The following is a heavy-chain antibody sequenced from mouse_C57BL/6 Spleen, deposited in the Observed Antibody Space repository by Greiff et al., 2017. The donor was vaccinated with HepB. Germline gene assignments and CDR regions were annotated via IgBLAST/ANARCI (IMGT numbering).Heavy chain of an antibody. CDR2: IYWDDDK. J-gene: IGHJ1*03. CDR1: GFSLSTSGMG. D-gene: IGHD1-1*01. CDR3: ARSPTTVVAPGYFDV. V-gene: IGHV8-12*01. Sequence: QVTLKVCGPGILQSSQTLSLTCSFSGFSLSTSGMGVSWIRQPSGKGLEWLAHIYWDDDKRYNPSLKSRLTISKDTSRNQVFLKITSVDTADTATYYCARSPTTVVAPGYFDVWGTGTTVTVSS.